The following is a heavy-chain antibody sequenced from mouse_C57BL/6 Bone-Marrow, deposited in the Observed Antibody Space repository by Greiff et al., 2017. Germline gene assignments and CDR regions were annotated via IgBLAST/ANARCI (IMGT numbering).Heavy chain of an antibody. CDR2: IDPETGGT. Sequence: VKLMESGAELVRPGASVTLSCKASGYTFTDYEMHWVKQTPVHGLEWIGAIDPETGGTAYNQKFKGKAILTADKSSSTAYMELRSLASEGSAVYYCTRGCCGEDWFAYWGQGTLVTVSA. V-gene: IGHV1-15*01. CDR3: TRGCCGEDWFAY. D-gene: IGHD3-3*01. CDR1: GYTFTDYE. J-gene: IGHJ3*01.